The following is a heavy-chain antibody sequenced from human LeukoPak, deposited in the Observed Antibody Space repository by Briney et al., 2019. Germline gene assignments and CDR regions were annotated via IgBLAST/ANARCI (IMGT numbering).Heavy chain of an antibody. Sequence: SGPTLVNPTQTLTLTCTFSGFSLRNSGEAVGWIRQPPGKALEWLAVINWNDDKRYRPSLKSRLTITKDTSKNQVVLTMTNMDPVDTATYFCAHRHMTAVPGVFEYWGQGTLVTVSS. CDR3: AHRHMTAVPGVFEY. D-gene: IGHD6-19*01. V-gene: IGHV2-5*01. CDR2: INWNDDK. J-gene: IGHJ4*02. CDR1: GFSLRNSGEA.